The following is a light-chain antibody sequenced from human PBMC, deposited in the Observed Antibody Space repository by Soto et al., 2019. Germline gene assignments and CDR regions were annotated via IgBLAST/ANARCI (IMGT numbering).Light chain of an antibody. CDR1: QSIDSG. V-gene: IGKV1-5*03. CDR2: KAS. J-gene: IGKJ1*01. Sequence: DIQMTQSPSTLSASVGDRVTITCRASQSIDSGLAWYQQKPGKAPKLLIYKASTLESGVPLRFSGSGSGTEFTLTITSLQPYDFATYYCQQYHFFWTFGQGTRVEIK. CDR3: QQYHFFWT.